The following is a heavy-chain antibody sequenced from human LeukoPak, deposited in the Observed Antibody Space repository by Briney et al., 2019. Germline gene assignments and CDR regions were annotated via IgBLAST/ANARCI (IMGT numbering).Heavy chain of an antibody. V-gene: IGHV4-34*01. J-gene: IGHJ4*02. CDR1: GESFSGYY. CDR2: INHSGST. D-gene: IGHD3-9*01. CDR3: ASSRYFDWLPDY. Sequence: PSETLSLTCAVYGESFSGYYWSWIRQPPGKGLEWIGEINHSGSTNYNPSLKSRVTISVDTSKNQFSLKLSSVTAADTAVYYCASSRYFDWLPDYWGQGTLVTVSS.